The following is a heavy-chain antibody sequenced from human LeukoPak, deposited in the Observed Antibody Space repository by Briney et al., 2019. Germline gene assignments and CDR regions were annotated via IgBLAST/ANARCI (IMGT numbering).Heavy chain of an antibody. Sequence: ASVKVSCKASGYTFTSYGISWVRQAPGQGLEWMGWISAYNGNTNYAQKLQGRVTMTTDTSTSTAYMELRSLRSDDTAVYYCARSLVSPDSVGYFDYWGKGTLVTVSS. CDR2: ISAYNGNT. CDR3: ARSLVSPDSVGYFDY. D-gene: IGHD3-16*02. V-gene: IGHV1-18*01. J-gene: IGHJ4*02. CDR1: GYTFTSYG.